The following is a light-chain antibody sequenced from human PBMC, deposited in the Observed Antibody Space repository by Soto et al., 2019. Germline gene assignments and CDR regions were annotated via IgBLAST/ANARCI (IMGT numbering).Light chain of an antibody. CDR3: SSYTSSSTLYV. CDR2: DVS. Sequence: QSVLTQPASVSWSPGQSITISCTGTSSDVGGYKYVSWYQQHPGKAPKLMIYDVSNRPSGVSNHFSGSKSGNTASLTISGLQAEDEADYYCSSYTSSSTLYVFGTGTKVTVL. CDR1: SSDVGGYKY. V-gene: IGLV2-14*01. J-gene: IGLJ1*01.